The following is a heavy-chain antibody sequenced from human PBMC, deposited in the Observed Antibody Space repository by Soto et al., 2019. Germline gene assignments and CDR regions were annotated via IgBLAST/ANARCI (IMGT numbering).Heavy chain of an antibody. Sequence: EVHLVESGGGFIKPGGSLRLSCAASGFSFVNAWMNWVRQAPGQGLEWVGRIKSKMDGGTTDYAAPVKGRFTISRDDSTNTLYLQMKSLKTDDAAVYYCTTDLSYVYFSSHCGQGTLVAVSS. D-gene: IGHD1-20*01. CDR1: GFSFVNAW. V-gene: IGHV3-15*07. CDR3: TTDLSYVYFSSH. CDR2: IKSKMDGGTT. J-gene: IGHJ4*03.